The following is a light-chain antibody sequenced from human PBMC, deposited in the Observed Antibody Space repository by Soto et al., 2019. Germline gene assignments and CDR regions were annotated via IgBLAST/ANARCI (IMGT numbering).Light chain of an antibody. Sequence: EIVMTQSPATLSLSPGERATLSCRASQSVSSNLAWYQQKPGQAPRLLIYGASTRDTGIPARFSGSGSGTEFTLTISSLQSEDFAVYYCQQYNNWPPWTFGQGTKVEIK. J-gene: IGKJ1*01. V-gene: IGKV3-15*01. CDR3: QQYNNWPPWT. CDR1: QSVSSN. CDR2: GAS.